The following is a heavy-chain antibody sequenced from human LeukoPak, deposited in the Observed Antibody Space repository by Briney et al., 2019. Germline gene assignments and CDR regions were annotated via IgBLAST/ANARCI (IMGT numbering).Heavy chain of an antibody. Sequence: PSETLSLTCSVSGASIGSGNYFWDWIRQHPGQGLEWIGTFYSTGSTYQNPSLKSRITISEDTSNNEFSLSLTSVTAADTAIYYCASRLASDGGPFDFWGQGRLVTVSS. V-gene: IGHV4-39*01. D-gene: IGHD5-24*01. CDR2: FYSTGST. CDR3: ASRLASDGGPFDF. CDR1: GASIGSGNYF. J-gene: IGHJ4*02.